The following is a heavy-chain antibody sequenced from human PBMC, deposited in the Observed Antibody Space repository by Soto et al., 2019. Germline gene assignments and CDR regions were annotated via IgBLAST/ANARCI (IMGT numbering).Heavy chain of an antibody. V-gene: IGHV4-30-4*01. CDR2: IYYSGST. J-gene: IGHJ3*02. CDR3: ARSGGQLWDDAFDI. CDR1: GGSISSGDYY. Sequence: SETLSLTCTVSGGSISSGDYYWSWIRQPPGKGLEWIGYIYYSGSTYYNPSLKSRVTISVDTSKNQFSLKLSSVTAADTAVYYCARSGGQLWDDAFDIWGQGTMVTVSS. D-gene: IGHD5-18*01.